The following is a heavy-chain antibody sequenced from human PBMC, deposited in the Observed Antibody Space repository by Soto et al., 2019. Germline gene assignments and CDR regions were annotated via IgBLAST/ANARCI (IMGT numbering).Heavy chain of an antibody. CDR3: ARERRWLQCRANYFDY. CDR2: ISSSGSTI. CDR1: GFTSSSYE. J-gene: IGHJ4*02. D-gene: IGHD5-12*01. V-gene: IGHV3-48*03. Sequence: PRGSLRLSCAASGFTSSSYEMNWVRQAPGKGLEWVSYISSSGSTIYYADSVKGRFTISRDNAKNSLYLQMNSLRAEDTAVYYCARERRWLQCRANYFDYWGQGLLCTVSS.